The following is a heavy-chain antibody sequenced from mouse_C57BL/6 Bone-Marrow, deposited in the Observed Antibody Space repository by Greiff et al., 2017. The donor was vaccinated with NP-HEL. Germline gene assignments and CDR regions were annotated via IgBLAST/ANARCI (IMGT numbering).Heavy chain of an antibody. V-gene: IGHV7-3*01. D-gene: IGHD2-4*01. CDR1: GFTFTDYY. J-gene: IGHJ3*01. Sequence: EVQLVESGGGLVQPGGSLSLSCAASGFTFTDYYMSWVRQPPGKALEWLGFIRNTANGYTTEYSASVKGRFTISRDNSQSILYLQMNALSDEDSATYYCARSRYYDYDGAWFAYWGQGTLVTVSA. CDR2: IRNTANGYTT. CDR3: ARSRYYDYDGAWFAY.